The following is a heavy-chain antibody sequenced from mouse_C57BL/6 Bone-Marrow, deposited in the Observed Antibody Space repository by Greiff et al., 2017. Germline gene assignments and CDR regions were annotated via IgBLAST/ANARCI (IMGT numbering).Heavy chain of an antibody. CDR3: ARRKLGLDY. V-gene: IGHV1-54*01. Sequence: VQLQQSGAELVRPGTSVKVSCKASGYAFTNYLIEWVKQRPGQGLEWIGVINPGSGGTNYNEKFKGKATLTADKSSSTAYMQLSSLTSEDSAVYFCARRKLGLDYWGQGTTLTVSS. CDR2: INPGSGGT. D-gene: IGHD4-1*01. CDR1: GYAFTNYL. J-gene: IGHJ2*01.